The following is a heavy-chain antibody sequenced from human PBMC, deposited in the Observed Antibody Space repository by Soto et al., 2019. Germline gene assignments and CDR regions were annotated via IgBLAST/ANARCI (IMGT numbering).Heavy chain of an antibody. CDR3: VRDSGRGFYFDY. CDR2: IRNRPNSYTT. J-gene: IGHJ4*02. Sequence: EVQLVESGGGLVQPGGSLRLSCAASGFTFSDHYMDWVRQAPGKGLEWVGRIRNRPNSYTTQYAAAVNGRFAVLRDDSDNLVYLQMNDLKTEDTAVYYCVRDSGRGFYFDYWGQGAQVTVSS. CDR1: GFTFSDHY. D-gene: IGHD3-10*01. V-gene: IGHV3-72*01.